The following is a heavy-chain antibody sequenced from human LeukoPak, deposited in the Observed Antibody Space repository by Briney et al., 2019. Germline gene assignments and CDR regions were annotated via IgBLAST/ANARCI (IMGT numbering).Heavy chain of an antibody. CDR1: GFTFSSYA. CDR2: ISGSGGST. D-gene: IGHD3-3*01. CDR3: AKSGRDFGVVRGAFDI. V-gene: IGHV3-23*01. J-gene: IGHJ3*02. Sequence: GGSLRLSCAATGFTFSSYAMSWVRQAPGKGLEWVSAISGSGGSTYYADSVKGRFTISRDNSKNTLYLQMNSLRAEDTAVYYCAKSGRDFGVVRGAFDIWGQGTMVTVSS.